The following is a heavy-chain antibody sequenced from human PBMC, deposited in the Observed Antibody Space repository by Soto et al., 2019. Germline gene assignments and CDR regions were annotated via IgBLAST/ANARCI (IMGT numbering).Heavy chain of an antibody. Sequence: QVQLVQSGAEVKKPGSSVKVSCQASGGTFGSQSFTWVRQAPGQGLAWMGRIVPILDLINYSQKFQDRLTITADKSTSTAYMELSSLTHDDTALYYCARDAGSGWYNRKWGQGTLVTVSS. CDR1: GGTFGSQS. V-gene: IGHV1-69*08. J-gene: IGHJ4*02. CDR3: ARDAGSGWYNRK. CDR2: IVPILDLI. D-gene: IGHD1-20*01.